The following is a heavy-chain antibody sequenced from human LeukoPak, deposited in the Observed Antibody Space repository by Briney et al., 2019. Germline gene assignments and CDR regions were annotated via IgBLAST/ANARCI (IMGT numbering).Heavy chain of an antibody. CDR3: ASGSPFWSGYSAFDI. CDR1: ASTFSSYA. Sequence: AGGSLRLSWAAAASTFSSYAFTWVRHAPGKGPEWGSAISGSSGSTYYADSVKGRFTIARDNSKNTLYLQMNSLRGEDTAVYYCASGSPFWSGYSAFDIWGQGTLVTVSS. D-gene: IGHD3-3*01. J-gene: IGHJ3*02. V-gene: IGHV3-23*01. CDR2: ISGSSGST.